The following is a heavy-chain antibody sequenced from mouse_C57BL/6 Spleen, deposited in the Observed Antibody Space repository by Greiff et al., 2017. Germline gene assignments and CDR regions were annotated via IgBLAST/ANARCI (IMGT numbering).Heavy chain of an antibody. CDR2: ISDGGSYT. CDR3: SASPGSSYCQYYFDY. Sequence: EVMLVESGGGLVKPGGSLKLSCAASGFTFSSYAMSWVRQTPEKRLEWVATISDGGSYTYYPDNVKGRFTIPRDNANNNLYLQMSHLMSEDAAVFYCSASPGSSYCQYYFDYWGQGTTLTVSS. J-gene: IGHJ2*01. D-gene: IGHD1-1*01. CDR1: GFTFSSYA. V-gene: IGHV5-4*03.